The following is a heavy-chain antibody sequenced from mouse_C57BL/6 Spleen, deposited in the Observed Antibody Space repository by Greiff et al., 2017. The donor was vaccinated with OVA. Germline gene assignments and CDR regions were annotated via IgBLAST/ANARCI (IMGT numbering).Heavy chain of an antibody. J-gene: IGHJ3*01. CDR3: AGGSPWFAY. D-gene: IGHD1-1*01. Sequence: QVQLQQPGAELVKPGASVKLSCKASGYTFTSYWMQWVKQRPGQGLEWIGEIDPSDSYTNYNQKFKGKATLTVDTSSSTAYMQLSSLTSEDSAVYYCAGGSPWFAYRGQGTLVTVSA. V-gene: IGHV1-50*01. CDR2: IDPSDSYT. CDR1: GYTFTSYW.